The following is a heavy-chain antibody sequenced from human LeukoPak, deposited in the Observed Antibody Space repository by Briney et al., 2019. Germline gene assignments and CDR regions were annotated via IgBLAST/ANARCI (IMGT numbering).Heavy chain of an antibody. V-gene: IGHV3-7*01. CDR3: ARHSHYYDSSTAFDI. D-gene: IGHD3-22*01. J-gene: IGHJ3*02. CDR2: IKQDGSEK. Sequence: AGGSLRLSCAASGFTFSSYWMSWVRQAPGKGLEWVANIKQDGSEKYYVDSVKGRSTISRDNAKNSLYLQMNSLRAEDTAVYYCARHSHYYDSSTAFDIWGQGTMVTVSS. CDR1: GFTFSSYW.